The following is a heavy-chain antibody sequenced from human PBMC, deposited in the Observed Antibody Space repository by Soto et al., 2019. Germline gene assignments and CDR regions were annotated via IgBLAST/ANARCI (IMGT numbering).Heavy chain of an antibody. V-gene: IGHV1-8*01. Sequence: GASVKVSCKASGYTFTSYDINWVRQATGQGLEWMGWMNPNSGNTGYAQKFQGRVTMTRNTSISTAYMELSSLRSEDTAVYYCARVLVRRGIAARRGAFDYWGQGTLVTVSS. CDR1: GYTFTSYD. D-gene: IGHD6-6*01. CDR3: ARVLVRRGIAARRGAFDY. J-gene: IGHJ4*02. CDR2: MNPNSGNT.